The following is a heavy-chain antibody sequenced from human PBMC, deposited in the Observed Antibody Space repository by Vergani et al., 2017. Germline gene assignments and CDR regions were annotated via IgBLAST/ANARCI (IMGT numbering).Heavy chain of an antibody. D-gene: IGHD6-19*01. CDR1: GYSFTSYW. CDR3: ARQRQAVAGTWWFDP. CDR2: IYPGDSDT. J-gene: IGHJ5*02. V-gene: IGHV5-51*01. Sequence: EVQLVQSGAEVKKPGESLKISCKGSGYSFTSYWIGWVRQMPGKGLEWMGIIYPGDSDTRYSPSCQGKVTISADKSISTAYLQWSSLKTSYTVMYYYARQRQAVAGTWWFDPWGQGTLVTVSS.